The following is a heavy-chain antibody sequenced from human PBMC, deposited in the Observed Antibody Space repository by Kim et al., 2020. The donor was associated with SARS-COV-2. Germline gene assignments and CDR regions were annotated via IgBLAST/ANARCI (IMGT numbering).Heavy chain of an antibody. J-gene: IGHJ2*01. Sequence: YYPGSVKGRFTISRENAKNSLYLQMNSLRAGDTAVYYCVRDAQKDWYFDLWGRGTLVTVSS. V-gene: IGHV3-13*01. CDR3: VRDAQKDWYFDL.